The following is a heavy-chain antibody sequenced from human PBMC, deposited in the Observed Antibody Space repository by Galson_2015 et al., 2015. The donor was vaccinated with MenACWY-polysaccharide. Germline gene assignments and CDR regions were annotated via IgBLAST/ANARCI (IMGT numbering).Heavy chain of an antibody. D-gene: IGHD2-21*02. J-gene: IGHJ4*03. CDR3: GRWASRCDPDGYLDD. V-gene: IGHV1-8*01. Sequence: SVKVSCKASGYTFTSYDLNWVRRAPGQGLEWMGWMNPDSGNTGYAQKFQGRVTMTRNTSIRTAYMELSSLTSEDTAVYYCGRWASRCDPDGYLDDWGQGTLVTVSS. CDR1: GYTFTSYD. CDR2: MNPDSGNT.